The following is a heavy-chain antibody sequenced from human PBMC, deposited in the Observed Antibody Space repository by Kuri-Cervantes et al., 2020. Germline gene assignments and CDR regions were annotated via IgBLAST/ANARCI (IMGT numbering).Heavy chain of an antibody. CDR3: ARSHIGAAGKEGDDY. CDR1: GGSFSGYY. Sequence: SQTLSLTGAVYGGSFSGYYWSWIRQPPGKGLEWIGEIYHSGSTNYNPSLKSRVTISVDKSKNQFSLKLSSVTAADAAVYYCARSHIGAAGKEGDDYWGQGTMVTVSS. J-gene: IGHJ4*02. CDR2: IYHSGST. V-gene: IGHV4-34*01. D-gene: IGHD6-13*01.